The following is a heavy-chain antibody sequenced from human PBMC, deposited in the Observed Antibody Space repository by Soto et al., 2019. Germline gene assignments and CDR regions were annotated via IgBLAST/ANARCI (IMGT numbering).Heavy chain of an antibody. CDR1: GGSISSGGYY. J-gene: IGHJ4*02. Sequence: SETLSLTCTVSGGSISSGGYYWSWFRQHPGKGLEWIGYIYYSGSTYYNPSLKSRVTISVDTSKNQFSLKLSSVTAADTAVYYCAAGGGLPRYYWGQGTLVTVSS. D-gene: IGHD5-12*01. CDR3: AAGGGLPRYY. CDR2: IYYSGST. V-gene: IGHV4-31*03.